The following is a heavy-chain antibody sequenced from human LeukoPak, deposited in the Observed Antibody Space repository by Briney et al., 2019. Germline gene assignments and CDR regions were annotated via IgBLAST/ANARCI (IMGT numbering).Heavy chain of an antibody. D-gene: IGHD6-19*01. V-gene: IGHV4-39*01. CDR1: GGSISSSSHY. CDR2: IYFSGST. CDR3: ARHQWLGPFDS. Sequence: SETLSLACTVFGGSISSSSHYWGWIRQPPGEGLEWIGSIYFSGSTYYSPSLKSRVTISVDPSTNQFSLKLSSVTAADTAVYFCARHQWLGPFDSWGQGTLVTVSS. J-gene: IGHJ4*02.